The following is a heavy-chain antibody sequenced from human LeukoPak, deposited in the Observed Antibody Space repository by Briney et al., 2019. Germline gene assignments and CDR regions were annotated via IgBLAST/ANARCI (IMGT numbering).Heavy chain of an antibody. D-gene: IGHD3-3*01. J-gene: IGHJ4*02. CDR2: IYFSGST. CDR1: GGSIRSYY. V-gene: IGHV4-59*01. Sequence: PSETLSLTCTVSGGSIRSYYWSWIRQPPGKGLEWIGYIYFSGSTSCNPSLKSRVTISVDGSKNQFSLKLSSVAAADTAVYYCARSYDTNFDYWGQGTLVTVSS. CDR3: ARSYDTNFDY.